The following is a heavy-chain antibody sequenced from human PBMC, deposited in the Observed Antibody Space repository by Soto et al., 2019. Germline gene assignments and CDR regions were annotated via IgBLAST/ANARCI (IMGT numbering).Heavy chain of an antibody. CDR2: SNSDVTNT. J-gene: IGHJ4*02. D-gene: IGHD3-3*01. CDR1: GFTFSSYW. V-gene: IGHV3-74*01. Sequence: GGSLRLSCAASGFTFSSYWMHWVRQVPGRGLAWVSRSNSDVTNTGYADSVKGRFTISRDNAKSTLYLQMNSLTAEDTAVYYCARGQYYDFCSGYGGFDLWGRGTLVTVSS. CDR3: ARGQYYDFCSGYGGFDL.